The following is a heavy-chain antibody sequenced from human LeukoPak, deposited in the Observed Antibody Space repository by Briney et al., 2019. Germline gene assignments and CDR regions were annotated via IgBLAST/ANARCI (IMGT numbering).Heavy chain of an antibody. Sequence: PSQTLSLTCTVSGGSMSSGDYYWSWIRQPPGKGLEWIGYIYHSGSTYYNPSLKSRLTMSVDTSKNQFSLKLSSVTAADTAVYYCARHRFIAVAGDAFDIWGQGTMVTVSS. CDR2: IYHSGST. V-gene: IGHV4-30-4*01. CDR1: GGSMSSGDYY. CDR3: ARHRFIAVAGDAFDI. D-gene: IGHD6-19*01. J-gene: IGHJ3*02.